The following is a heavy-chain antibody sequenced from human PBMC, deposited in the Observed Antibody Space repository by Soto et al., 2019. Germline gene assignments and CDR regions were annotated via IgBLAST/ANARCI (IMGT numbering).Heavy chain of an antibody. V-gene: IGHV1-69*13. CDR3: ASGSPRVAATRRNSGYYYYGMDV. D-gene: IGHD2-15*01. CDR2: IIPIFGTA. J-gene: IGHJ6*02. CDR1: GGTFSSYA. Sequence: SVKVSCKASGGTFSSYAISWVRQVPGQGLEWMGGIIPIFGTANYAQKIQGRVTITADESKSTAYMELSSLRCEDTAVYYCASGSPRVAATRRNSGYYYYGMDVWGQGTKVTVYS.